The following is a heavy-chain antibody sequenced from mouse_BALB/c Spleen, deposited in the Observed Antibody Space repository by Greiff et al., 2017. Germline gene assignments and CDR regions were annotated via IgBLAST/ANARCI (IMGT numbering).Heavy chain of an antibody. J-gene: IGHJ2*01. D-gene: IGHD6-1*01. CDR1: GFTFTSYW. CDR3: ARGGKKLADMDY. V-gene: IGHV1S132*01. CDR2: IFPGTGTT. Sequence: QVQLQQSGAELVKPGASVKLSCTASGFTFTSYWIHWVKQRPGQGLGWIGEIFPGTGTTYYNEKFKGKATLTIDTSSSTAYMQLISLTSEDSAVYVGARGGKKLADMDYWGQGTTLTVSS.